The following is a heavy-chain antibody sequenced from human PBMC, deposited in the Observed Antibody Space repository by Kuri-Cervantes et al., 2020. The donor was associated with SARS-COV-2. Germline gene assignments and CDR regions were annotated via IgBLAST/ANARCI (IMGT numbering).Heavy chain of an antibody. V-gene: IGHV3-30*02. Sequence: GESLKISCAASGFTFSSYGMHWVRQAPGKGLEWVAFIRYDGSNKYYADSVKGRFTISRDNAKNSLYLQMNSLRAEDTAVYYCAREGSDYDFWSGYYFEFDYWGQGTLVTVSS. D-gene: IGHD3-3*01. J-gene: IGHJ4*02. CDR3: AREGSDYDFWSGYYFEFDY. CDR1: GFTFSSYG. CDR2: IRYDGSNK.